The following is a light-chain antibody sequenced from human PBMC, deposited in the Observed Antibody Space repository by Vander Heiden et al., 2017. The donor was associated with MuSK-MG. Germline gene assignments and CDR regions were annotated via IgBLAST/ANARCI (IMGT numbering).Light chain of an antibody. J-gene: IGKJ5*01. CDR1: RGIANW. Sequence: DIQMTQSPSSVSASVGDRVVITCRASRGIANWLAGYQQKPGKAPRLLISTASTLQTGVPSRFSGSGSGTDFTLTINDLQPDDFATYFCQQTNSFPITFGQGTRLEIK. V-gene: IGKV1-12*01. CDR3: QQTNSFPIT. CDR2: TAS.